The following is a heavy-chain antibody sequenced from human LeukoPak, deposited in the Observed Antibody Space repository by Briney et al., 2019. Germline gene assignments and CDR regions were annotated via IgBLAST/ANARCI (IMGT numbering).Heavy chain of an antibody. CDR1: GDSVSHNSVA. J-gene: IGHJ4*02. CDR2: TYYRSKWYN. CDR3: ARAGWNLELRFDY. Sequence: SRTLSLTCALSGDSVSHNSVAWNWIRQSPSRGLEWLGRTYYRSKWYNDYAVSVKSRITINPDTSRNQFSLQLNSVTPEDTAVYYCARAGWNLELRFDYWGQGTLVTVSS. D-gene: IGHD1-7*01. V-gene: IGHV6-1*01.